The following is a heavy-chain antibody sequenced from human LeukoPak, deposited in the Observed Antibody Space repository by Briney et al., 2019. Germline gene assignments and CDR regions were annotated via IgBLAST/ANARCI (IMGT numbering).Heavy chain of an antibody. J-gene: IGHJ5*02. CDR3: ARDNSVRDEAWWFSP. Sequence: ASVKVPCKSFGYTFTSNYMHWVRQAPGQGPEWMGVISPSGASTTYAQTFQGRVTLTRDMSTSTDYLELSSLRSEDTAVYYCARDNSVRDEAWWFSPWGQGTLVTVSS. V-gene: IGHV1-46*01. D-gene: IGHD5-24*01. CDR1: GYTFTSNY. CDR2: ISPSGAST.